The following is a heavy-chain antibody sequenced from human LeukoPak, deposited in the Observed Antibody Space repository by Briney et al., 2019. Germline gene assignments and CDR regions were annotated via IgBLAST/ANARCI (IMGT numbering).Heavy chain of an antibody. CDR2: IYYSGST. D-gene: IGHD6-13*01. CDR1: GGSISSYY. J-gene: IGHJ4*02. V-gene: IGHV4-59*08. Sequence: SETLSLTCTVSGGSISSYYCSWIRQPPGKGLEWIGYIYYSGSTNYNPSLKSRVTISVDTSKNQFSLKLSSVTAADTAVYYCARQWKAAGRSLRILDYWGQGTLVTVSS. CDR3: ARQWKAAGRSLRILDY.